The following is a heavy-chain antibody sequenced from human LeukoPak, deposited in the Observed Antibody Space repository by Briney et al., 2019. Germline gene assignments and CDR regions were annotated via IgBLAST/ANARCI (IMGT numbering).Heavy chain of an antibody. CDR2: MNPNSGNT. CDR3: ARAGSGTYDY. Sequence: ASVKVSCKASGYTFTGYYMHWVRQAPGQGLEWMGWMNPNSGNTGYAQKFQGRVTMTRNTSISTAYMELSSLRSEDTAVYYCARAGSGTYDYWGQGTLVTVSS. V-gene: IGHV1-8*02. J-gene: IGHJ4*02. CDR1: GYTFTGYY. D-gene: IGHD1-1*01.